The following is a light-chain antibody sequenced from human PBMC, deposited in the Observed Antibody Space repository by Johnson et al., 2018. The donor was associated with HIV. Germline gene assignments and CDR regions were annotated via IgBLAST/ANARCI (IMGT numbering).Light chain of an antibody. CDR2: DNN. CDR3: GTWDSSLSAGGANYV. J-gene: IGLJ1*01. V-gene: IGLV1-51*01. CDR1: SSNIGNNY. Sequence: QAVLTQPPSVSAAPGQKVTISCSGTSSNIGNNYVSWYQQFPGTAPKLVIYDNNNRPSGIPYRFSGSKSGTSATLGITGLQTGDEADYYCGTWDSSLSAGGANYVFGTGTKVTVL.